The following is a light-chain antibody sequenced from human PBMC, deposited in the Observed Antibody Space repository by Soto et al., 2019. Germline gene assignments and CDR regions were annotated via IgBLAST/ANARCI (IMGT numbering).Light chain of an antibody. CDR1: QSVRSN. CDR2: GAS. V-gene: IGKV3-15*01. J-gene: IGKJ5*01. CDR3: QQYGSSPKIT. Sequence: EVVMTQSPATLSVSPGERVTLSCRASQSVRSNLAWYQQKPGQSPRLLIYGASTRATGIPARFSGSGSGTEFTLTISSLQSEDFAVYYCQQYGSSPKITFGQGTRLEIK.